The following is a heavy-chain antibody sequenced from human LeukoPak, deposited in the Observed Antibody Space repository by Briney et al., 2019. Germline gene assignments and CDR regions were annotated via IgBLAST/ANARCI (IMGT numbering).Heavy chain of an antibody. CDR2: ISSGGTYK. Sequence: GGSLRLSCAASGFTFSDYTMNWVRQAPGKGLEWVSSISSGGTYKYYADSVKGRFTISRDNAQNSLYLQMNSLRAEDSSVYYCARPTTVTTISADAFDIWGQGTLVTVSS. V-gene: IGHV3-21*01. CDR3: ARPTTVTTISADAFDI. CDR1: GFTFSDYT. J-gene: IGHJ3*02. D-gene: IGHD4-17*01.